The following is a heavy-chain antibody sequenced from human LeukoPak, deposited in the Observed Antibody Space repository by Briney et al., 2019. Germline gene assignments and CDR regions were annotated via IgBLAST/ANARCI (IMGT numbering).Heavy chain of an antibody. Sequence: GASVKVSCKASGYTFTGYYMHWVRQAPGQGLEWMGWINPNSGGTNYAQKFQGRVTMTRDTSITTAYMELSSLRSEDTAVYYCARGGRGGSGSYSLFDRWGQGTLVTVSS. CDR2: INPNSGGT. J-gene: IGHJ5*02. V-gene: IGHV1-2*02. CDR3: ARGGRGGSGSYSLFDR. D-gene: IGHD3-10*01. CDR1: GYTFTGYY.